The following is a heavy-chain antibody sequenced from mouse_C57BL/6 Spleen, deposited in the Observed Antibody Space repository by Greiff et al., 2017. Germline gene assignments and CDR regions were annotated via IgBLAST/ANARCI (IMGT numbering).Heavy chain of an antibody. J-gene: IGHJ1*03. CDR2: IDPSDSET. V-gene: IGHV1-52*01. CDR1: GYTFTSYW. CDR3: ARGGLSRYFDV. D-gene: IGHD6-2*01. Sequence: QVQLQQPGAELVRPGSSVKLSCKASGYTFTSYWMHWVKQRPIQGLEWIGNIDPSDSETHYNQKFKDKATLTVDKSSSTAYMQLSSLTSEDSAVYYCARGGLSRYFDVWGTGTTVTVSS.